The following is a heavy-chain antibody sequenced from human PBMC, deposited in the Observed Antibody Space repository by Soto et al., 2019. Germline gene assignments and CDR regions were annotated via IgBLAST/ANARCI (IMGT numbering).Heavy chain of an antibody. CDR2: INSDGSST. V-gene: IGHV3-74*01. Sequence: GGSLRLSCAASGFTFSSYWMHWVRQAPGKGLVWVSRINSDGSSTSYADSVKGRFTISRDNAKTTLYLQMNSLRAEDTAVYYCARSYFDYGDYSSTNFDYWGQGTLVTVSS. J-gene: IGHJ4*02. D-gene: IGHD4-17*01. CDR3: ARSYFDYGDYSSTNFDY. CDR1: GFTFSSYW.